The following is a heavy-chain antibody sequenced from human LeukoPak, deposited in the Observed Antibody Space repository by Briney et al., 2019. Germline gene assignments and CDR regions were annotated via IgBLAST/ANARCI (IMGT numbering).Heavy chain of an antibody. J-gene: IGHJ4*02. Sequence: ASVKVSCKASGYDFTSVGITWVRRAPGQGLEWMGWISPYNGNTRYAQKFQGRGAMTTETSTTTAYMELRGLRFNDTAVYYCARAGPGSGWYFDYWGQGTLVTVSS. CDR3: ARAGPGSGWYFDY. CDR1: GYDFTSVG. CDR2: ISPYNGNT. V-gene: IGHV1-18*01. D-gene: IGHD6-19*01.